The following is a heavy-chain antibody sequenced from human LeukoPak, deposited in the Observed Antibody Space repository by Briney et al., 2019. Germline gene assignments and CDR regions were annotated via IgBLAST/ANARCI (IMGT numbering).Heavy chain of an antibody. Sequence: SETLSLTCAVYGGSFSGYYWSWIRQPPGKGLEWIGEINHSGSTNYNPSLKSRVTISVDTSKNQFSLKLSSVTAADTAVYYCAGGRRGYCSSTSCYYNWFDPWGQGTLVTVSS. CDR2: INHSGST. CDR3: AGGRRGYCSSTSCYYNWFDP. D-gene: IGHD2-2*01. V-gene: IGHV4-34*01. CDR1: GGSFSGYY. J-gene: IGHJ5*02.